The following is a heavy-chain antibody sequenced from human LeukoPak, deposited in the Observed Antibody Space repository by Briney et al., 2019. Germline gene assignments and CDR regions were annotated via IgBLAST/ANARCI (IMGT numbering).Heavy chain of an antibody. CDR2: IKSKTDGGTT. D-gene: IGHD6-19*01. J-gene: IGHJ4*02. Sequence: PGGSLRLSCAASGFTFSSYAMSWVRQAPGKGLEWVGRIKSKTDGGTTDYAAPVKGRFTVSRDDSKKMLYLQMNSLKTEDTGVYYCTSSSSDWGQGTLVTASS. V-gene: IGHV3-15*01. CDR1: GFTFSSYA. CDR3: TSSSSD.